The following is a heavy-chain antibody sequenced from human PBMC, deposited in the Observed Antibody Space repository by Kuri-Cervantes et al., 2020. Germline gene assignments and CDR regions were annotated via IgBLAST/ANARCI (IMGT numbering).Heavy chain of an antibody. CDR3: ARDQVPYSGYDSPFDY. CDR2: ISSSSSYI. D-gene: IGHD5-12*01. CDR1: GFTFSSYS. Sequence: GESLKISCAASGFTFSSYSMNWVRQAPGKGLEWVSSISSSSSYIYHADSVKGRFTISRDNAKNSLYLQMNSLRAEDTAVYYCARDQVPYSGYDSPFDYWGQGTLVTVSS. J-gene: IGHJ4*02. V-gene: IGHV3-21*01.